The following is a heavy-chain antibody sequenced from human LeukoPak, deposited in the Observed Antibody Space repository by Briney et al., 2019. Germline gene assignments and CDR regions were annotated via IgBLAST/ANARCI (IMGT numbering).Heavy chain of an antibody. Sequence: GSLRDSPAHSLFTFNISAMRSVREAPGEGLEWVSAISGSGGTTYYADSVNGQFSISRDNSKNTLYLQMNSLRAEDTAVDYCSRSPLLVVYGMNYFDYWGQGTLVTVSS. CDR3: SRSPLLVVYGMNYFDY. CDR2: ISGSGGTT. J-gene: IGHJ4*02. CDR1: LFTFNISA. V-gene: IGHV3-23*01. D-gene: IGHD2-8*02.